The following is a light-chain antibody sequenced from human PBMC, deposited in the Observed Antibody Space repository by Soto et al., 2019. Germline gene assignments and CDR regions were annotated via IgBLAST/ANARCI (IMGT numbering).Light chain of an antibody. CDR3: SSYTTSNTRQIV. V-gene: IGLV2-14*03. Sequence: QPASVSGSPGQSITISCTGTSSDVGGYHYVSWYQHHPGKAPKLIIYDVTNRPSGVSNPFSGSKSGNTASLTISGLQPEDEADYYCSSYTTSNTRQIVFGTGTKVTVL. CDR2: DVT. CDR1: SSDVGGYHY. J-gene: IGLJ1*01.